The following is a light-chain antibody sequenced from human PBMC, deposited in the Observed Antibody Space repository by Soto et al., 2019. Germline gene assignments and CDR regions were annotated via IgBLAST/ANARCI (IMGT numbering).Light chain of an antibody. V-gene: IGLV2-14*01. CDR3: SSYATSPSLVA. CDR2: EAT. J-gene: IGLJ3*02. CDR1: SSDVGGYNY. Sequence: QSVLTQPASVSGSPGQSITISCTGTSSDVGGYNYVSWYQHYPGKAPKLLIYEATHRPSGVSDRFSGSKSGNTASLTISGLQAEDEGDYYCSSYATSPSLVAFGGGTKLTVL.